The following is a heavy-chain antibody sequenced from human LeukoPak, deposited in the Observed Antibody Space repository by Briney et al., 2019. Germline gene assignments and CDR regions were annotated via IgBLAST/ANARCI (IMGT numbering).Heavy chain of an antibody. D-gene: IGHD2-2*01. Sequence: ASVNVSCTASGYTFTGVYMHWVRQAPGQGLEWMGWINPNSGGTNYAQTFQGRVTMTRDTSISTAYMELSRLRSDDTAVYYCARGYCSSTSCYRPWFDPWGQGTLVTVSS. CDR2: INPNSGGT. CDR1: GYTFTGVY. V-gene: IGHV1-2*02. CDR3: ARGYCSSTSCYRPWFDP. J-gene: IGHJ5*02.